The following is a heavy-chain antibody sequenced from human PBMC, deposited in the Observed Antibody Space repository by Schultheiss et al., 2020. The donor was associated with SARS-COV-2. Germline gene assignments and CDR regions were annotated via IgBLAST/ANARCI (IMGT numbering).Heavy chain of an antibody. Sequence: GGSLRLSCAASGFTVSSNYMSWVRQAPGKGLEWVSAISGSGGSTYYADSVKGRFTISRDNAKNSLYLQMNSLRAEDTALYYCAKDYSSSWSYNWFDPWGQGTLVTVSS. J-gene: IGHJ5*02. CDR2: ISGSGGST. V-gene: IGHV3-23*01. CDR3: AKDYSSSWSYNWFDP. CDR1: GFTVSSNY. D-gene: IGHD6-13*01.